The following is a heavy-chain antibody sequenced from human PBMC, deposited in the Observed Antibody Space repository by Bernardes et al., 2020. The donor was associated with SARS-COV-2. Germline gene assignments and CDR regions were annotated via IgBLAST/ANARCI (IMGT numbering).Heavy chain of an antibody. CDR2: IYSGGST. D-gene: IGHD6-19*01. Sequence: GGSLRLSCADSDFTVRFNYISWVRQAPGKGLEWVSVIYSGGSTYYADSVKARFSISRDNSKNTFYLQMNSLRTEDTARYYCARDSGSGWSWGQGTLVTVSS. V-gene: IGHV3-53*01. CDR3: ARDSGSGWS. J-gene: IGHJ4*02. CDR1: DFTVRFNY.